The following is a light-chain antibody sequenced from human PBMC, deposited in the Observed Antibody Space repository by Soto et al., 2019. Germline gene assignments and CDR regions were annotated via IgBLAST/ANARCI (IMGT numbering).Light chain of an antibody. CDR1: QSVSSY. CDR2: DAS. V-gene: IGKV3-11*01. J-gene: IGKJ1*01. CDR3: QQRSIWPPT. Sequence: EIVLTQSPATLSLSPGERATLSCRASQSVSSYLAWYQQEPGQAPRLLIYDASNRATGIPARFSGSGSGTDFTLTISSLEPEDFAVYYCQQRSIWPPTFGQGTKVEIK.